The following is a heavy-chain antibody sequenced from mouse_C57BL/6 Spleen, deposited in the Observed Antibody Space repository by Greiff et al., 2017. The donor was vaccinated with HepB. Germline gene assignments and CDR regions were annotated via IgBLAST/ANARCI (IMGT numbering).Heavy chain of an antibody. Sequence: VQLQQSGPELVKPGASVKISCKASGYAFSSSWMNWVKQRPGKGLEWIGRIYPGDGDTNYNGKFKGKATLTADKSSSTAYMQLSSLTSEDSAVYFCARSPYYSNYVWFAYWGQGTLVTVSA. D-gene: IGHD2-5*01. CDR2: IYPGDGDT. J-gene: IGHJ3*01. CDR3: ARSPYYSNYVWFAY. V-gene: IGHV1-82*01. CDR1: GYAFSSSW.